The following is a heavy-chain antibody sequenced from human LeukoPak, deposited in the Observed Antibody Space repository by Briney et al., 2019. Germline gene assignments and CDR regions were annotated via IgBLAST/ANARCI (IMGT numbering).Heavy chain of an antibody. CDR1: GGSFSGYY. J-gene: IGHJ4*02. CDR2: INHSGST. Sequence: PSETLSLTCAVYGGSFSGYYWSWIRQPPGKGLEWIGEINHSGSTNYNPSLKSRVTISVDTSKNQFSLKLSSVTAADTAVYYCARTGERGSGCAIRRSNPHRKYFDYWGQGTLVTVSS. V-gene: IGHV4-34*01. D-gene: IGHD6-19*01. CDR3: ARTGERGSGCAIRRSNPHRKYFDY.